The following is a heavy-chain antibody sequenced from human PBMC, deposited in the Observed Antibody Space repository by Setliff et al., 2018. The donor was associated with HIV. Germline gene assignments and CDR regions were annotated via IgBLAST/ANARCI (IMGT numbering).Heavy chain of an antibody. CDR1: GFTFSYYY. Sequence: PGGSLRLSCAASGFTFSYYYMTWIRQAPGKGLEWVSFISSGDNTIYYADSVKGRFTISRDNAKSSLYLQMNSLRAEDTAVYYCARVKPHLRRSGTYWIVDYWGQGTLVTVSS. D-gene: IGHD1-26*01. V-gene: IGHV3-11*04. CDR2: ISSGDNTI. J-gene: IGHJ4*02. CDR3: ARVKPHLRRSGTYWIVDY.